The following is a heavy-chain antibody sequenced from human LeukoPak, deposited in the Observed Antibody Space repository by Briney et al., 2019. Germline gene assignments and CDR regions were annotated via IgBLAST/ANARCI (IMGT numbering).Heavy chain of an antibody. D-gene: IGHD1-26*01. Sequence: PGGSLRLSCAASGFPVSSNYMTWVRQAPQKGLEWVSTIHSDGTTYYVDSVKGRFLISRDISQNTVYLEMNSLRAENAAVYHCAREGWEELGHYFDYWGQGTVVTVSS. CDR2: IHSDGTT. J-gene: IGHJ4*02. V-gene: IGHV3-53*01. CDR3: AREGWEELGHYFDY. CDR1: GFPVSSNY.